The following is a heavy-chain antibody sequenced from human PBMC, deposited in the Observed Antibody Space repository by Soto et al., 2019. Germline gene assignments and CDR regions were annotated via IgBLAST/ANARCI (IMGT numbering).Heavy chain of an antibody. J-gene: IGHJ4*02. D-gene: IGHD6-13*01. V-gene: IGHV3-23*01. CDR1: GCTCSNCA. CDR3: VKGGAAYTSCWYAN. CDR2: IKDSGEST. Sequence: VSLRLSCAVSGCTCSNCAMHCVRQAPGKWLEWVSTIKDSGESTFYLDSVRGRFTISRDNSKDTLYLQMTSLRVEDTALYHCVKGGAAYTSCWYANWGQGILVTVSP.